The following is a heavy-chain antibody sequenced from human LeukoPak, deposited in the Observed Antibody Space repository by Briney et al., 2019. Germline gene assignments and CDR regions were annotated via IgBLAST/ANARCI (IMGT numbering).Heavy chain of an antibody. V-gene: IGHV1-2*02. CDR1: GYTFTGYY. D-gene: IGHD6-13*01. Sequence: ASVKVSCKASGYTFTGYYMHWVRQAPGQGLEWMGWINPNSGGTDYAQRFQGRVTMTRDTSISTAYMELSRLRSDDTAVYYCAGDWKKVGIAAAGTCVYWGQGTLVTVSS. CDR2: INPNSGGT. CDR3: AGDWKKVGIAAAGTCVY. J-gene: IGHJ4*02.